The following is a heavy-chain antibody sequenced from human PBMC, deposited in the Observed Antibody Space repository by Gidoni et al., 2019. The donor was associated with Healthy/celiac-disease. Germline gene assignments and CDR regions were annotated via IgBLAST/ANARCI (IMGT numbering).Heavy chain of an antibody. CDR1: GFPFDDYA. J-gene: IGHJ6*02. Sequence: EVQLVESGGGLVQPGRSLRLSCAASGFPFDDYAMHWVRQAPGKGLEWVSGISWNSGSRGYADSVKGRFTISRDNAKKSLYLQMNSLRAEDTALDYCAKAKGTYYYYYGMDVWGQGTTVTVSS. CDR3: AKAKGTYYYYYGMDV. D-gene: IGHD1-1*01. CDR2: ISWNSGSR. V-gene: IGHV3-9*01.